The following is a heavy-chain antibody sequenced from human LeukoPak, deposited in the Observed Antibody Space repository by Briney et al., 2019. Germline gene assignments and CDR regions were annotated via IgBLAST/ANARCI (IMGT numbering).Heavy chain of an antibody. D-gene: IGHD6-19*01. CDR1: GYSFTSYW. J-gene: IGHJ4*02. V-gene: IGHV5-51*01. Sequence: GESLKISCKGSGYSFTSYWIGWVRQVPVNGLEWMGIIYPSDSDTRYSPSFQGQVTISVDKSISTAYLQWSSLKASDTAMYYCARHVGSSGWYVWGQGTLVTVSP. CDR2: IYPSDSDT. CDR3: ARHVGSSGWYV.